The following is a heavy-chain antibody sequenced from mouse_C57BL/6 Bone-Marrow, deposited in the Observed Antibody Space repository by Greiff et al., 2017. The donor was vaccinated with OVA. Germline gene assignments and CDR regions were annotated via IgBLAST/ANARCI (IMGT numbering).Heavy chain of an antibody. CDR3: ARGGGSSYDWYFDV. J-gene: IGHJ1*03. CDR1: GYPFTDSY. V-gene: IGHV1-19*01. Sequence: VQLQQSGPVLVKPGASVKMSCKASGYPFTDSYMNWVKQSHGKSLEWIGVINPYNGGPSSNQKFKGKATLPVAKSSSTAYMELNSLTSEDSAVDYCARGGGSSYDWYFDVWGTGTTVTVSS. CDR2: INPYNGGP. D-gene: IGHD1-1*01.